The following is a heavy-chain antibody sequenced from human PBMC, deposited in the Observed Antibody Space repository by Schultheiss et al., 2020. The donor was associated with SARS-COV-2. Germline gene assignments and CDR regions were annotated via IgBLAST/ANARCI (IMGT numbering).Heavy chain of an antibody. CDR2: IYSGGST. D-gene: IGHD7-27*01. V-gene: IGHV3-53*01. CDR1: GFTFSDYY. J-gene: IGHJ5*02. CDR3: ARVGKGSFPIDP. Sequence: GGSLRLSCAASGFTFSDYYMSWIRQAPGKGLEWVSTIYSGGSTYYSDTVKGRFAISRDSSRNTLFLHMNSLRVEDTAVYYCARVGKGSFPIDPWGQGTLVTVSS.